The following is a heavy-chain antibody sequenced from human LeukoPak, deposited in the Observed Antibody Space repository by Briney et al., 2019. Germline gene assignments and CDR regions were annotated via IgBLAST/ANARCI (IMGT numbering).Heavy chain of an antibody. CDR3: ARGPSFCGGGCYYYFDY. D-gene: IGHD2-15*01. CDR1: RFTFSGYW. J-gene: IGHJ4*02. V-gene: IGHV3-7*01. Sequence: PGGSLRLSCAASRFTFSGYWMSWVRQAPGTGLEWVANIKQDGGEIYYVDSVKGRFTISRDNAKNSLYLQMNSLRAEDTAVYYCARGPSFCGGGCYYYFDYWGQGTLVTVSS. CDR2: IKQDGGEI.